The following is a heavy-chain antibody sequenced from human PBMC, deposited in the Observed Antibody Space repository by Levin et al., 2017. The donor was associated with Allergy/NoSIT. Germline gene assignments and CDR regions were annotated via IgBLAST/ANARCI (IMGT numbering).Heavy chain of an antibody. D-gene: IGHD6-13*01. CDR3: ARDLFSLGYSIYYSYYMDV. CDR1: GYTFTGYY. J-gene: IGHJ6*03. V-gene: IGHV1-2*02. Sequence: GGSLRLSCKASGYTFTGYYIHWVRHAPGQGLEWMGWINPNSGGTNYAQKFQGRVSMTRDTSISTAYMELSRLRSDDTAVYYCARDLFSLGYSIYYSYYMDVWGKGTTVTVSS. CDR2: INPNSGGT.